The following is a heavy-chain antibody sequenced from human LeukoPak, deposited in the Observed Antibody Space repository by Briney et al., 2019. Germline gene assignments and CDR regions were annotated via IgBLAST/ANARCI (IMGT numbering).Heavy chain of an antibody. CDR1: GFTFSNYW. CDR2: IKQDGSET. CDR3: ARWASVVCGGNYCHGFDY. Sequence: GGSLRLSCAASGFTFSNYWMSWVGQAPGKGLEWVANIKQDGSETYYVDSVKGRFTISRDNAKNSLFLQVDSLSAEDTAVYYCARWASVVCGGNYCHGFDYWGQGILAAVSS. D-gene: IGHD4-23*01. V-gene: IGHV3-7*01. J-gene: IGHJ4*02.